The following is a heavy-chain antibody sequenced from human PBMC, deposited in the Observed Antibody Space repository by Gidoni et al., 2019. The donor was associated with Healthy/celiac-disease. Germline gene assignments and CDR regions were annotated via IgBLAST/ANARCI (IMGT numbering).Heavy chain of an antibody. CDR3: ARVPFGAGTYYYYYMDV. Sequence: QVQLVQSGAEVKKPGSSVKVSCKASGGTFSSYAISWVRQAPGQGLEWMGGIIPIFGTANYAQKFQGRVTITADESTSTAYMELSSLRSEDTAVYYCARVPFGAGTYYYYYMDVWGKGTTVTVSS. CDR1: GGTFSSYA. D-gene: IGHD6-13*01. J-gene: IGHJ6*03. V-gene: IGHV1-69*01. CDR2: IIPIFGTA.